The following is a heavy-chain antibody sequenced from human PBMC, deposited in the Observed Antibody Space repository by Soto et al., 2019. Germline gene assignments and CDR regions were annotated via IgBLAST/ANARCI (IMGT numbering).Heavy chain of an antibody. J-gene: IGHJ4*02. CDR1: GFTFITYA. D-gene: IGHD2-2*01. V-gene: IGHV3-23*01. CDR3: AKLPAAQSYFDF. CDR2: ISGSGGST. Sequence: EVQLLDSGGGLVQPGGSLRLSCAASGFTFITYAMSWVRQAPGKGLGWVSIISGSGGSTYYPDSVKGRFTISRDNSKNTLYLQMNSLRADDTAVYYCAKLPAAQSYFDFWGQGTLVTVSS.